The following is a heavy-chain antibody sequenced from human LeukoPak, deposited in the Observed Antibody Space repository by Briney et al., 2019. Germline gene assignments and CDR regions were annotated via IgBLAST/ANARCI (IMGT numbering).Heavy chain of an antibody. CDR3: ARGRLLYDSSGYYQTGGVFDY. CDR1: GGSISSGGYY. V-gene: IGHV4-31*03. CDR2: IYYSGST. J-gene: IGHJ4*02. D-gene: IGHD3-22*01. Sequence: SETLSLTCTVSGGSISSGGYYWSWIRQHPGKGLEWIGYIYYSGSTYYNPSLKSRVTISVDTSKNQFSLKLSSVTAADTAVYYCARGRLLYDSSGYYQTGGVFDYWGQGTLVTVSS.